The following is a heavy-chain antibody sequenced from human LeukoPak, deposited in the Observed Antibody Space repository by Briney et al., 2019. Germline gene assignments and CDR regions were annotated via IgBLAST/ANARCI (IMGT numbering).Heavy chain of an antibody. J-gene: IGHJ6*02. Sequence: PGGSLRLSCAASGFTFSSYAMSWVRQAPGKGLEWVSAISGSGGSTYYADSVKGRFTISRDNSKNTLYLQMNSLRAEDTAVYYCAKTHLVRYYYYYGMDVWGQGTTVTVSS. D-gene: IGHD6-6*01. V-gene: IGHV3-23*01. CDR3: AKTHLVRYYYYYGMDV. CDR2: ISGSGGST. CDR1: GFTFSSYA.